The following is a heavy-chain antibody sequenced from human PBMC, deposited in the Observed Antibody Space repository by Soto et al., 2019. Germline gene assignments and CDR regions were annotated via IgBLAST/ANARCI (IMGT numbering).Heavy chain of an antibody. Sequence: EVQLVQSGGGRVQPGGSLKLSCEASGFTLSVSAIHWVRLASGKGLEWVGRIRTRKNRYVTTYAASVKGRFSLSRDDSKNTADLPVYSLKTEDTAVYYCSRMDYGLDGWVQGTTVIVS. J-gene: IGHJ6*02. CDR1: GFTLSVSA. D-gene: IGHD2-2*03. CDR2: IRTRKNRYVT. CDR3: SRMDYGLDG. V-gene: IGHV3-73*02.